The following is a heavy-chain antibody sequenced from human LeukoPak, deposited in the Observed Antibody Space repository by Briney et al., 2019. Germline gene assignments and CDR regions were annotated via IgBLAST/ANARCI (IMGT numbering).Heavy chain of an antibody. CDR3: ASGYGDYGNDY. D-gene: IGHD4-17*01. J-gene: IGHJ4*02. CDR1: GGSISSGGYY. Sequence: SETLSLTCTVSGGSISSGGYYWSWIRQPPGKGLEWIGEINHSGSTNYNPSLKSRVTISVDTSKNQFSLKLSSVTAADTAVYYCASGYGDYGNDYWGQGTLVTVSS. V-gene: IGHV4-39*07. CDR2: INHSGST.